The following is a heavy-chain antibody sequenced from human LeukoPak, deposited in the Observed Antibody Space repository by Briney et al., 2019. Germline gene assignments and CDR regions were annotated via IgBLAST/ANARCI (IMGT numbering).Heavy chain of an antibody. CDR3: AKWELYSGFYYIDY. Sequence: GGSLRLSCAASGFTFRTYWMTWVRQGPGKGLEWVANIKPDGSLIYYVDSVKGRFTISRDNAKNSLYLQMNSLRAEDTAVYYCAKWELYSGFYYIDYWGQGTLATVSS. CDR2: IKPDGSLI. J-gene: IGHJ4*02. CDR1: GFTFRTYW. V-gene: IGHV3-7*01. D-gene: IGHD1-26*01.